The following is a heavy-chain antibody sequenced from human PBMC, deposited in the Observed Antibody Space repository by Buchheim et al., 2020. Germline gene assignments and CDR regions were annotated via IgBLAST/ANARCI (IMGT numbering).Heavy chain of an antibody. CDR3: ARVCHGALLVKRYFDL. Sequence: EVQLVESGGGLVQPGGSLRLSCAASGFTFSTYWMHWVRQAPGKGLMWVSRINSDGSRTNYADSVKGRFTISRDNAKNTLYLQMNSLRAEDTAVYYCARVCHGALLVKRYFDLWGRGTL. V-gene: IGHV3-74*01. J-gene: IGHJ2*01. CDR2: INSDGSRT. CDR1: GFTFSTYW. D-gene: IGHD2-21*02.